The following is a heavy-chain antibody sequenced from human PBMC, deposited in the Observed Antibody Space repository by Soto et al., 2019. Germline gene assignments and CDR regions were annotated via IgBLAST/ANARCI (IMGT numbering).Heavy chain of an antibody. V-gene: IGHV1-18*04. CDR3: ARAATGSYHSAY. CDR1: GYAFTSCG. CDR2: IAPHSGRT. Sequence: QVQLVQSGPEVKNPGASVRVSCVASGYAFTSCGVNWVRQAPGQGLEWMGWIAPHSGRTTYLPKFQGRVTMTADVSTNTAYIELRSLKSDDTGIYFCARAATGSYHSAYWGQGTVVTVSS. J-gene: IGHJ4*02. D-gene: IGHD3-10*01.